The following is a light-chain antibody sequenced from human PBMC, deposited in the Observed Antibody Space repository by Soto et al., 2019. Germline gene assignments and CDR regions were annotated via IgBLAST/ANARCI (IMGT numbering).Light chain of an antibody. CDR2: DVS. Sequence: QSVLTQPRSVSGSPGQSVTISCTGTSSDIGGYNYVSWYQHHPGKAPKLIICDVSERPSGVPDRFSGSKSDFTASLTISGLQPEDEADYYCCSYAGTYSWVFGGGTKVTVL. J-gene: IGLJ3*02. V-gene: IGLV2-11*01. CDR1: SSDIGGYNY. CDR3: CSYAGTYSWV.